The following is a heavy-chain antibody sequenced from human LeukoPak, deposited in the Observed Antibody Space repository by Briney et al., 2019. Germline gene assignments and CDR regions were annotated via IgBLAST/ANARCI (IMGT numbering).Heavy chain of an antibody. D-gene: IGHD3-9*01. CDR2: INHSGST. CDR1: GGSFSGYY. V-gene: IGHV4-34*01. J-gene: IGHJ3*02. CDR3: ARGNYDISDAFDI. Sequence: SETLSLTCAVYGGSFSGYYWSWIRQPPGKGLEWIGEINHSGSTNYNPSLKSRVTISVDTSKNQFSLKLSSVTAADTAVYYCARGNYDISDAFDIWAKGQWSPSLQ.